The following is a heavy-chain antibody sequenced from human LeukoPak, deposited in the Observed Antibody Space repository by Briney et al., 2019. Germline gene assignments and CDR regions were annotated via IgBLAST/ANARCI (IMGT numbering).Heavy chain of an antibody. V-gene: IGHV3-23*01. CDR2: ISGSGGTT. Sequence: GGSLRLSCAASGFTFNSYGMTWVRRAPGKGLEWVSGISGSGGTTYYADSVKGRFTMSRDNSKNTLYLQMNSLRAEDTAVYYCAKDLNYYGSGSTMGYWGQGTLVTVSS. D-gene: IGHD3-10*01. CDR1: GFTFNSYG. CDR3: AKDLNYYGSGSTMGY. J-gene: IGHJ4*02.